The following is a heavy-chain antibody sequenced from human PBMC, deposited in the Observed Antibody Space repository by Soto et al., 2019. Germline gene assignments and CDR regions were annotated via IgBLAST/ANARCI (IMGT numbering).Heavy chain of an antibody. CDR3: ARHWGGGAAGTCDN. J-gene: IGHJ4*02. CDR1: GDSISSSSW. CDR2: IYFSGST. V-gene: IGHV4-39*01. D-gene: IGHD1-1*01. Sequence: SETLSLTCGVSGDSISSSSWWSWVRQPPGQGLEWIGTIYFSGSTYYNPSLKSRVTMPVDTSKNQFSLKLSSVTAADTAVYYCARHWGGGAAGTCDNWGQGTLVTVSS.